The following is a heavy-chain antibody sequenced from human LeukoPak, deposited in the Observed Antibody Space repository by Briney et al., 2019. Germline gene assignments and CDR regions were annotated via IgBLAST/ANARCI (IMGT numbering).Heavy chain of an antibody. D-gene: IGHD5-12*01. CDR2: INANTGNP. CDR1: GYTFTSYA. CDR3: ARVGGRGYSGYPLVDY. J-gene: IGHJ4*02. Sequence: ASVKVSCKASGYTFTSYAMNWVRQAPGQGLEWMGWINANTGNPTYAQGFTGRFVFSLDTSVSTAYLQISSLKAEDTAVYYCARVGGRGYSGYPLVDYWGQGTLVTVSS. V-gene: IGHV7-4-1*02.